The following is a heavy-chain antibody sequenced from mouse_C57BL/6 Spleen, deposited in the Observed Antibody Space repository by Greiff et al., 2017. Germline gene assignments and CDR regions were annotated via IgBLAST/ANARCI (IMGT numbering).Heavy chain of an antibody. CDR2: IDPETGGT. CDR3: TRSESYYRKGYAY. CDR1: GYTFTDYE. D-gene: IGHD2-12*01. Sequence: QVQLKQPGAELVRPGASVTLSCKASGYTFTDYEMHWVKQTPVHGLEWIGAIDPETGGTAYNQKFKGKALLTADKSSSTAYMQLSSLTSDDSAVYYCTRSESYYRKGYAYWGQGTQDTVYA. V-gene: IGHV1-15*01. J-gene: IGHJ3*01.